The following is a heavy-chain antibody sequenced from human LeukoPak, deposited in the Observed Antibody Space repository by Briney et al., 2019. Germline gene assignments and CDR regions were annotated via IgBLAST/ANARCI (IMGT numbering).Heavy chain of an antibody. CDR1: GGSISSSSYY. D-gene: IGHD3-10*01. Sequence: SETLSLTCTVSGGSISSSSYYWGWIRQPPGKGLEWIGSICYSGSTYYNPSLKSRVTISVDTSKNQFSLKLSSVTAADTAVYYCARETLLWFGELRGIFDYWGQGTLVTVSS. J-gene: IGHJ4*02. CDR2: ICYSGST. V-gene: IGHV4-39*07. CDR3: ARETLLWFGELRGIFDY.